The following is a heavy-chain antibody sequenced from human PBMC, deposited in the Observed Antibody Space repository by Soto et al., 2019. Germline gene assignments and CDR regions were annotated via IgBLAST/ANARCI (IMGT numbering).Heavy chain of an antibody. CDR1: GGSISSGDYH. CDR3: ARVGRGNYGDYFLDY. V-gene: IGHV4-30-4*01. Sequence: QVQLQESGPGLVKPSQTLSLTCTVSGGSISSGDYHWSWIRQPPGKGLEWIGYIYYSGSTYYNPSLKSRITISLDTSKNQFSLKLRSVTAADTAVYYCARVGRGNYGDYFLDYWGQGTLVTVSS. J-gene: IGHJ4*02. D-gene: IGHD4-17*01. CDR2: IYYSGST.